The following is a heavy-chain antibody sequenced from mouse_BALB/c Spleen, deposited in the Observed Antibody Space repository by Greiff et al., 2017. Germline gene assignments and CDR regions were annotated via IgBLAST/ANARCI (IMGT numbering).Heavy chain of an antibody. J-gene: IGHJ2*01. CDR1: GYTFSSYW. CDR3: ARKDYGSSPDY. CDR2: ILPGSGST. Sequence: QVQLQQSGAELMKPGASVKISCKATGYTFSSYWIEWVKQRPGHGLEWIGEILPGSGSTNYNAKFKGKATFTADPSSNPAYMQLSSLTSEDSAVYYCARKDYGSSPDYWGQGTTLTVSA. V-gene: IGHV1-9*01. D-gene: IGHD1-1*01.